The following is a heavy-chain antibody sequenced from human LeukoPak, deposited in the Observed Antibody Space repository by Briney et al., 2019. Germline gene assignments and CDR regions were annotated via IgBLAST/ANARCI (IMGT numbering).Heavy chain of an antibody. Sequence: ASVKVSCKASGYTFTSYDINWVRQATGQGLEWMGWMNPNSGNTGYAQKFQGRVTITADKSTSTAYMELSSLRSEDTAVYYCARGRLSYYDSSGDYYYYYGMDVWGQGTTVTASS. J-gene: IGHJ6*02. D-gene: IGHD3-22*01. CDR2: MNPNSGNT. CDR3: ARGRLSYYDSSGDYYYYYGMDV. V-gene: IGHV1-8*01. CDR1: GYTFTSYD.